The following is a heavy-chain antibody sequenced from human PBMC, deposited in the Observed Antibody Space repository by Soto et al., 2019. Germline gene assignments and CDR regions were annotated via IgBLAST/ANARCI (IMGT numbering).Heavy chain of an antibody. J-gene: IGHJ4*02. CDR2: IYYSGST. Sequence: PSETLSLTCTVSGGSISSGDYYWSWIRQPPGKGLEWIGYIYYSGSTYYNPSLKSRVTISVDTSKNQFSLKLSSVTAADTAVYYCARTLGYSYGYADYWGQGTLVTVSS. CDR3: ARTLGYSYGYADY. D-gene: IGHD5-18*01. V-gene: IGHV4-30-4*01. CDR1: GGSISSGDYY.